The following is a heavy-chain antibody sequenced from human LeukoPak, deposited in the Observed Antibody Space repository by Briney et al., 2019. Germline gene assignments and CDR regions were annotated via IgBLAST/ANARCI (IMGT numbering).Heavy chain of an antibody. J-gene: IGHJ5*02. CDR3: ASFDCSSTSCYKGTTSWFDP. V-gene: IGHV4-59*08. CDR1: DGSISSYY. CDR2: MHYSGST. Sequence: PSETLSLTCTVSDGSISSYYWCWIRQPPGKGLEWIGYMHYSGSTNYNPSLKSRVTISVDTSKNQFSLKLSSVTAADTAVYYCASFDCSSTSCYKGTTSWFDPWGQGTLVTVSS. D-gene: IGHD2-2*02.